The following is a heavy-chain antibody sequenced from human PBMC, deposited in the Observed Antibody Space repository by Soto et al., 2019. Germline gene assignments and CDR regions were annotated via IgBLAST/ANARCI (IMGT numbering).Heavy chain of an antibody. CDR1: GYTFTING. J-gene: IGHJ3*02. Sequence: GTSVKVTCTASGYTFTINGISWVRQAPGQGLEWMGWISAYNGNTNYAQKLQGRVTMTTDTSTSTAYMELRSLRSDDTAVYYCVVVGATNDAFDIWGQGTMVTVSS. CDR3: VVVGATNDAFDI. CDR2: ISAYNGNT. V-gene: IGHV1-18*01. D-gene: IGHD2-15*01.